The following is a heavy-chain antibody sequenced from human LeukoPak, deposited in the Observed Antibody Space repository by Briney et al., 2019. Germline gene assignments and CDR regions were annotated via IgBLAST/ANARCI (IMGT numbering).Heavy chain of an antibody. J-gene: IGHJ3*02. V-gene: IGHV4-59*01. CDR1: GGSISGYY. D-gene: IGHD5-24*01. CDR2: IYYSGST. Sequence: KTSETLSLTCTVSGGSISGYYWSWIRQPPGKGLEWIGYIYYSGSTNYNPSLKSRVTISVDTSKNQFSLKLSSVTAADTAVYYCARDPRDGYNAFDIWGQGTMVTVSS. CDR3: ARDPRDGYNAFDI.